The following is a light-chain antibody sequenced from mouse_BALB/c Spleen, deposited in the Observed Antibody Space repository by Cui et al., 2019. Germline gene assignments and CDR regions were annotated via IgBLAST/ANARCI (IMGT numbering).Light chain of an antibody. J-gene: IGKJ4*01. CDR1: ENIYSN. CDR3: QHFWGTPFT. V-gene: IGKV12-46*01. Sequence: DMQMTQSPASLSVSVGETVTITCRASENIYSNLAWYQQKQGKSPQLLVYAATNLADGVPSRFSGSGSGTQYSLKINILQSEDFGSYYCQHFWGTPFTFGSGTKLEIK. CDR2: AAT.